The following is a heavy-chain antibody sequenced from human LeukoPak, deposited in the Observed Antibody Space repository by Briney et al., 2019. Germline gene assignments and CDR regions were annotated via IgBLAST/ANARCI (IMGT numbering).Heavy chain of an antibody. V-gene: IGHV1-18*01. D-gene: IGHD3-22*01. CDR1: DYTFITYG. CDR3: ARDRSEHYDRSAYSWNDAFDL. Sequence: VASVKVFCKASDYTFITYGLSWVRQAPGQGLEWMGWINTYNGNTNYAQKLQGRVTMTTDTSTNTAYMELRSLRSDDTAVYYCARDRSEHYDRSAYSWNDAFDLWGQGTMVTVSS. J-gene: IGHJ3*01. CDR2: INTYNGNT.